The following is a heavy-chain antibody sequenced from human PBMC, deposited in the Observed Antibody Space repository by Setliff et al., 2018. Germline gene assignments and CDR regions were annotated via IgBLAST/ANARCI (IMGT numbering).Heavy chain of an antibody. CDR2: IYPGDSDT. CDR3: ARHEFTYYYDSSGYFRPRGAFDI. CDR1: GYSFTSYW. V-gene: IGHV5-51*01. J-gene: IGHJ3*02. D-gene: IGHD3-22*01. Sequence: PGASLKISCKGSGYSFTSYWIGWVRQMPGKGLEWMGIIYPGDSDTRYSPSFQGQVTISADKSISTAYLQWSSLKASDTAMYYCARHEFTYYYDSSGYFRPRGAFDIWGQGTRVTVS.